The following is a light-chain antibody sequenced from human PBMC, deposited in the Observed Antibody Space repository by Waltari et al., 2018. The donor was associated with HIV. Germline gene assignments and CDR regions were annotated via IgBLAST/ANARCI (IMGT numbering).Light chain of an antibody. CDR2: EVS. J-gene: IGLJ2*01. V-gene: IGLV2-23*02. CDR1: SSDVGIYNL. CDR3: CSYAGSSTFGV. Sequence: QSALTQPASVSGSPGQSITISCTGTSSDVGIYNLVSWYQQHPGKAPKLMIDEVSKRPSGVSNRFSGSKSGNTASLTISGLQAEDEADYYCCSYAGSSTFGVFGGGTKLTVL.